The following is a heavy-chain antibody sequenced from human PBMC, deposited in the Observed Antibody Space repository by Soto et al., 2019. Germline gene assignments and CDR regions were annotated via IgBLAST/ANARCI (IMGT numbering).Heavy chain of an antibody. CDR3: ARGNYYDSSGYYPPYFQH. CDR2: IYYSGST. CDR1: GGSVSSGSYY. Sequence: SETLSVTCTVAGGSVSSGSYYWSWIRQPPGKGLEWIGYIYYSGSTNYNPSLKSRVTISVDTSKNQFSLKLSSVTAADTAVYYCARGNYYDSSGYYPPYFQHWGQGTLVTVSS. J-gene: IGHJ1*01. V-gene: IGHV4-61*01. D-gene: IGHD3-22*01.